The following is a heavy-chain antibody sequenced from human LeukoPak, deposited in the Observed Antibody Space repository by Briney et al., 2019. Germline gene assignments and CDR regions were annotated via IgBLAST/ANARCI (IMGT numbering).Heavy chain of an antibody. CDR1: GFSLSTSGVG. J-gene: IGHJ5*02. CDR2: IYWDDDK. V-gene: IGHV2-5*02. CDR3: AHRPKISAENWFDP. D-gene: IGHD6-13*01. Sequence: ESGPTLVKPTQTLTLTCTFSGFSLSTSGVGVGWIRQPPGKALEWLALIYWDDDKRYSPSLKSRLTITKDTSKNQVVLTMTNMGPVDTATYYCAHRPKISAENWFDPWGQGTLVTVSS.